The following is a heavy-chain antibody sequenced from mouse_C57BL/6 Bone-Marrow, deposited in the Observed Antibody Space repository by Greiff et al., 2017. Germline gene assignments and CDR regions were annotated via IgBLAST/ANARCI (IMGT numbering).Heavy chain of an antibody. V-gene: IGHV5-1*01. CDR3: GLAY. CDR2: ISTDGSFI. J-gene: IGHJ3*01. D-gene: IGHD2-14*01. Sequence: EVQRVESGGGLVQPGGSRKLSCAASGFTFSSYAMSWVRQTPEKRLEWVAAISTDGSFIYYPDTVNGRFTISRDNAKNTLFLQMSRLRYEDAAMELYGLAYWGQGTLVTVSA. CDR1: GFTFSSYA.